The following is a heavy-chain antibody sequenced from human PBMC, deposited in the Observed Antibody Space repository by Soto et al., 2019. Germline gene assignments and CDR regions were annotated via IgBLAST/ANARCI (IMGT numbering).Heavy chain of an antibody. CDR1: GGSFSGYY. CDR3: ATGRITMDRGVLYYFDY. CDR2: INHSGST. J-gene: IGHJ4*02. V-gene: IGHV4-34*01. D-gene: IGHD3-10*01. Sequence: PSETLSLTCAVYGGSFSGYYWSWIRQPPGKGLEWIGEINHSGSTNYNPSLKSRVTISVDTSKNQFSLKLSSVTAADTAVYYCATGRITMDRGVLYYFDYCGQGTLVSVSS.